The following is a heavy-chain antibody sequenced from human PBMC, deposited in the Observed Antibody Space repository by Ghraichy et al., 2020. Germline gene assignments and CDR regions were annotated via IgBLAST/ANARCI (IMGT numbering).Heavy chain of an antibody. Sequence: GSLRLSCATSGFTFSTYDMSWVRQAPGKGLEWVSAISGTTRGSLKTYYADSVKGRFTISRDDSKNALYLQMTSLRAEDSAVYFCAKALRDSSFDYWGLGTWSPSRQ. CDR3: AKALRDSSFDY. V-gene: IGHV3-23*01. CDR2: ISGTTRGSLKT. J-gene: IGHJ4*02. D-gene: IGHD3-16*01. CDR1: GFTFSTYD.